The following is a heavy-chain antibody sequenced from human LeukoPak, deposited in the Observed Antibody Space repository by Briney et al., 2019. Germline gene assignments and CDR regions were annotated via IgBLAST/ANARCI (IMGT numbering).Heavy chain of an antibody. CDR2: FDPEDGET. Sequence: ASVTVSCKVSGYTLTELSMHWVRQAPGKGLEWMGGFDPEDGETIYAQKFQGRVTMTEDTSTDTAYMELSSLRSEDTAVYYCATGPMPAAYFDYWGQGTLVTVSS. D-gene: IGHD2-2*01. CDR1: GYTLTELS. J-gene: IGHJ4*02. CDR3: ATGPMPAAYFDY. V-gene: IGHV1-24*01.